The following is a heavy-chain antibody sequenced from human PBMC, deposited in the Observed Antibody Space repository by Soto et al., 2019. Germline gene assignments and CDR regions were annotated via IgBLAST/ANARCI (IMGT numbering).Heavy chain of an antibody. J-gene: IGHJ4*02. D-gene: IGHD4-17*01. Sequence: HPGGSLRLSCAVSGFTTNKHAMSWVRQAPGKGLEWVANIKQDGSEKYYVDSVKGRFTISRDNAKNSLYLQMNSLRAEDTAVYYCARDIDYGDFYFDYWGQGTLVTVSS. V-gene: IGHV3-7*01. CDR1: GFTTNKHA. CDR2: IKQDGSEK. CDR3: ARDIDYGDFYFDY.